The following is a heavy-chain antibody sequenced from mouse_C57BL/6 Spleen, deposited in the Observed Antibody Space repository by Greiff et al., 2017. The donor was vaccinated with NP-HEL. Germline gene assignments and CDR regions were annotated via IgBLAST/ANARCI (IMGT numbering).Heavy chain of an antibody. J-gene: IGHJ4*01. Sequence: DVHLVESGAGLVKPGASLKLSCAASGFTFSSYAMSWVRQTPEKRLEWVATISHGGSYTYYHDNVKGRFTITRDNAENNPYLQMSNLKSEDTAMYYCARVCFIATVVAEAYAMDYWGQGTSVTVSS. CDR2: ISHGGSYT. D-gene: IGHD1-1*01. V-gene: IGHV5-4*01. CDR3: ARVCFIATVVAEAYAMDY. CDR1: GFTFSSYA.